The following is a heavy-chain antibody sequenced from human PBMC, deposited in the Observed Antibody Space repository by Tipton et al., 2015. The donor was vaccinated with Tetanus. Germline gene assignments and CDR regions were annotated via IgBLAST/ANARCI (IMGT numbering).Heavy chain of an antibody. CDR1: GGSISSGGYY. D-gene: IGHD1-26*01. CDR3: ARDFRERSGTYFSYYYTMDV. J-gene: IGHJ6*02. CDR2: IYSSGST. V-gene: IGHV4-61*02. Sequence: TLSLTCTVSGGSISSGGYYWSWIRQPAGKGLEWIGRIYSSGSTNYNPSLKSRVTMSIDTPKNQFSLGLTSVTAADTAVYYCARDFRERSGTYFSYYYTMDVWGQGTTVTVSS.